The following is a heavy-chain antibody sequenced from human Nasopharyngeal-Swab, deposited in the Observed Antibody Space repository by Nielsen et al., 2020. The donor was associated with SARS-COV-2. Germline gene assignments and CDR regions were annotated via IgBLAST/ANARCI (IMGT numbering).Heavy chain of an antibody. CDR3: ARDILEGYGDSWYFDR. Sequence: GESLKISCAASGFTFSSYSMNWVRQAPGKGLEWVSYISSSSSTIYYADSVKGRLTISRDNAKNSLYLQMNSLRAEDTAVYYCARDILEGYGDSWYFDRWGRGTLVNVSS. V-gene: IGHV3-48*01. D-gene: IGHD4-17*01. J-gene: IGHJ2*01. CDR2: ISSSSSTI. CDR1: GFTFSSYS.